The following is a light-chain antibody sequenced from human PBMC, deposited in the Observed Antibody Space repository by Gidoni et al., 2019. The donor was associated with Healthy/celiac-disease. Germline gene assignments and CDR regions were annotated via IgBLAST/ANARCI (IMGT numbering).Light chain of an antibody. V-gene: IGKV2-28*01. CDR3: MQALQTPWT. CDR2: LGS. J-gene: IGKJ1*01. CDR1: QSLLHSNGYNY. Sequence: DIVMTQSPLSLPVTPGEPASISCSSSQSLLHSNGYNYLDWYLQKPGQSPQLLSYLGSNRASGVPDRFSGSGSGTDFTLKISRVEAEDVCVYYCMQALQTPWTFGQGTKVEI.